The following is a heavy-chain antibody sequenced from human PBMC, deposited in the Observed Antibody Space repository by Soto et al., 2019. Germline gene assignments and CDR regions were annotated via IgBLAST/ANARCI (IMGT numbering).Heavy chain of an antibody. D-gene: IGHD6-19*01. CDR1: GFTFSSYW. CDR2: ITSDGSSI. J-gene: IGHJ6*02. V-gene: IGHV3-74*01. CDR3: AREWRRAVARDGIDV. Sequence: EVQLVESGGGLVQPGGSLRLSCAASGFTFSSYWMHWVRQAPGKGLVWVSRITSDGSSISYADSVKGRFTISRDNAKNTLYLQMNSLRVEDTAVYYCAREWRRAVARDGIDVWGQGTTVTVSS.